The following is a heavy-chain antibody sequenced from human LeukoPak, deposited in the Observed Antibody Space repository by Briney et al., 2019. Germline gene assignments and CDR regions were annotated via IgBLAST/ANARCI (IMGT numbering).Heavy chain of an antibody. CDR2: FDPEDGET. Sequence: ASVKVSCKVSGYTLTELSMHWVRQAPGKGLEWMGGFDPEDGETIYAQKFQGRVTMTEDTSIDTAYMELSSLRSEDTAVYYCAGFGEFMSDFDYWGQGTLVTVSS. CDR3: AGFGEFMSDFDY. CDR1: GYTLTELS. V-gene: IGHV1-24*01. D-gene: IGHD3-10*01. J-gene: IGHJ4*02.